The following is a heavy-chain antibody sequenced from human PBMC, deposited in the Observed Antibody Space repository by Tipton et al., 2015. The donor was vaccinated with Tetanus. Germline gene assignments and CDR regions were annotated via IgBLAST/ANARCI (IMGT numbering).Heavy chain of an antibody. D-gene: IGHD6-19*01. CDR1: GGSISSSSYY. J-gene: IGHJ4*02. Sequence: TLSLTCTVSGGSISSSSYYWGWIRQPPGKGLEWIGYIHYSGDTNYNYNPSLQSRLTISVDTPKNQFSLNLGSVTAADTAVYYCARVGLHVVAGTGQYYFDYWGRGTLVTVSS. V-gene: IGHV4-39*07. CDR2: IHYSGDT. CDR3: ARVGLHVVAGTGQYYFDY.